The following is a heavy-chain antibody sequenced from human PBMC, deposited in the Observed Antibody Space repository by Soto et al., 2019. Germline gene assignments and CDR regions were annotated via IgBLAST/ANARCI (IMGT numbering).Heavy chain of an antibody. D-gene: IGHD3-10*01. CDR2: IYYSGST. CDR1: GGSISSGGYY. Sequence: QVQLQESGPGLVKPSQTLSLTCTVSGGSISSGGYYWSWIRQHPGKGLEWIGYIYYSGSTYYNPSLKSRVTISVDTSKIQFSLKLSSVTAADTAVYYCARDTGWFPKDWGYGMDVWGQGTTVTVSS. CDR3: ARDTGWFPKDWGYGMDV. J-gene: IGHJ6*02. V-gene: IGHV4-31*03.